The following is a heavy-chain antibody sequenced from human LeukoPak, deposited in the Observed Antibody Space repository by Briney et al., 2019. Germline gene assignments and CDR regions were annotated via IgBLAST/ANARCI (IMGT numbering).Heavy chain of an antibody. CDR2: ISYDGSNK. Sequence: GGSLRLSCAASGFTFSSYGMHWVRQAPGKGLEWVAVISYDGSNKYYADSVKGRLSISRDNSKNTLYLQMNSLRAEDTAVYYCTKGPMPRGFDHWGQGTLVTVSS. D-gene: IGHD3-10*01. CDR3: TKGPMPRGFDH. CDR1: GFTFSSYG. J-gene: IGHJ4*02. V-gene: IGHV3-30*18.